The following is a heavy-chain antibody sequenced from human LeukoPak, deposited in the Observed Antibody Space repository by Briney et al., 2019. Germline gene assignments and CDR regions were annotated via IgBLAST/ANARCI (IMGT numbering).Heavy chain of an antibody. CDR2: IYYSGST. Sequence: PSETLSLTCTVSGGSISSYYWSWIRQPPGKGLEWIGYIYYSGSTNYNPSLKSRVTISVDTSKNQFSQKLSSVTAADTAVYYCARVPSGGSGSYYNSWFDPWGQGTLVTVSS. D-gene: IGHD3-10*01. CDR3: ARVPSGGSGSYYNSWFDP. V-gene: IGHV4-59*01. CDR1: GGSISSYY. J-gene: IGHJ5*02.